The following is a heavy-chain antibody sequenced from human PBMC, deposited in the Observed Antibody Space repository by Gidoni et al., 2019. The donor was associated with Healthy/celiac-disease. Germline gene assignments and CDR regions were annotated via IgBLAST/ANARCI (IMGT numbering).Heavy chain of an antibody. CDR2: IRSKAYGGTT. V-gene: IGHV3-49*04. Sequence: EVQPVESGGGLVQPGRSLRLSCTASGFTFGDYARSWVRQDPGKGLEWVGFIRSKAYGGTTEYAASVKGRFTISRDDSKSIAYLQMNSLKTEDTAVYYCTRGYHPGYCGGDCYTPYYGMDVWGQGTTVTVSS. J-gene: IGHJ6*02. D-gene: IGHD2-21*02. CDR1: GFTFGDYA. CDR3: TRGYHPGYCGGDCYTPYYGMDV.